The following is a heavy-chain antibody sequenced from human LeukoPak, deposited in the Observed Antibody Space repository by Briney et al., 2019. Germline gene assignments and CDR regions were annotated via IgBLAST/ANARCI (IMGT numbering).Heavy chain of an antibody. CDR3: VRVQADGHSDI. V-gene: IGHV4-59*01. J-gene: IGHJ3*02. Sequence: SETLSLTCTVSGGSISNYHWSWIRQPPAKGLGWIGYIYYRGSTKYNPSLESRVTISVDMSKNQFSLKLNSVTAADTAVYYCVRVQADGHSDIWGQGTMVTVPS. CDR2: IYYRGST. CDR1: GGSISNYH. D-gene: IGHD5-24*01.